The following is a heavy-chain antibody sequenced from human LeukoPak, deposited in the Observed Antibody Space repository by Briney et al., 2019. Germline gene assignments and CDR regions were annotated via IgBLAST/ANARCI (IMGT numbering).Heavy chain of an antibody. CDR1: GYTFTSYG. Sequence: ASVKVSCKASGYTFTSYGISWVRQAPGQGLEWMGWISAYNGNTNYAQKLQGRVTMTTDTSTSTAYMELRSLRSDDTAVYYCARDNVLLWFGESPGRFDPWGQGTLVTVSS. J-gene: IGHJ5*02. V-gene: IGHV1-18*01. D-gene: IGHD3-10*01. CDR2: ISAYNGNT. CDR3: ARDNVLLWFGESPGRFDP.